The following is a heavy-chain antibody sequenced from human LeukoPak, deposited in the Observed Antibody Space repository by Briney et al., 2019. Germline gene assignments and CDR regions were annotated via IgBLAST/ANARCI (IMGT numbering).Heavy chain of an antibody. CDR1: GFTFSSYS. Sequence: GGSLRLSRAASGFTFSSYSMNWVRQAPGKGLEWVSSISSSSSYIYYADSVKGRFTISRDNAKNSLYLQMNSLRAEDTAVYYCARDSSGWYGRAGYYGMDVWGQGTTVTVSS. D-gene: IGHD6-19*01. CDR2: ISSSSSYI. V-gene: IGHV3-21*01. J-gene: IGHJ6*02. CDR3: ARDSSGWYGRAGYYGMDV.